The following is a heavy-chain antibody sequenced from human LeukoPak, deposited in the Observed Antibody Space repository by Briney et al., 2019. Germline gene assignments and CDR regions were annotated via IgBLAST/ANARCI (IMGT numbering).Heavy chain of an antibody. CDR1: GGTFSSYA. D-gene: IGHD6-6*01. J-gene: IGHJ4*02. V-gene: IGHV1-69*13. Sequence: SVTVSCKASGGTFSSYAISWVRQAPGQGLEWMGGIIPIFGTANYAQTFQGRVTITADESTSTAYMELSSLRSEDTAVYYCARAPAPSSSFDYWGQGTLVTVSS. CDR2: IIPIFGTA. CDR3: ARAPAPSSSFDY.